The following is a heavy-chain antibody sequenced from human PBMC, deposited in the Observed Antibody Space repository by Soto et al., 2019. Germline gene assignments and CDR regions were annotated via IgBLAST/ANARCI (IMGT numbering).Heavy chain of an antibody. CDR1: GGTFSSYT. Sequence: QVKLVQSGAEVKKPGSSVKVSCKASGGTFSSYTISWVRQAPGQGLEGMGRISPIRGRANYAQKFQGRVTISAAKCTSTAYMELSSLRYEDTAVYYCARVICSSDSCYQPLYYYMDVWGKGTTVTVSS. CDR3: ARVICSSDSCYQPLYYYMDV. J-gene: IGHJ6*03. CDR2: ISPIRGRA. V-gene: IGHV1-69*08. D-gene: IGHD2-2*01.